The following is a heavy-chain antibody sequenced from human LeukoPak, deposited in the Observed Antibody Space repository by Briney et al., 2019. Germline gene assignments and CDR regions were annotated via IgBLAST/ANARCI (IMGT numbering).Heavy chain of an antibody. V-gene: IGHV4-4*02. Sequence: SETLSLTCDVSGVSITSGNWWSWVRQPPGKGLEWIGEIYHSGSINYNPSLKSRVTISVDKSKNQFSLKLNSVTAADTAVYYCWHSGYESGLDYWGQGTLVTVSS. D-gene: IGHD5-12*01. CDR1: GVSITSGNW. J-gene: IGHJ4*02. CDR3: WHSGYESGLDY. CDR2: IYHSGSI.